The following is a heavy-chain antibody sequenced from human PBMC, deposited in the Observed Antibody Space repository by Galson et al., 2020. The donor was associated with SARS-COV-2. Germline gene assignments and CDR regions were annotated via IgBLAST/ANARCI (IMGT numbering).Heavy chain of an antibody. V-gene: IGHV2-70*01. CDR3: ARLTEVPAAMTSYYYGMDV. CDR2: IDWDDDK. D-gene: IGHD2-2*01. Sequence: SGSTLVTPTQTLTLTCTFSGFSLSTSGMCVSWIRQPPGKALEWIALIDWDDDKDYSTSLKTRLTISKDTSKNQMVLTMTNMDPVDTATYYCARLTEVPAAMTSYYYGMDVWGQGTTVTVSS. J-gene: IGHJ6*02. CDR1: GFSLSTSGMC.